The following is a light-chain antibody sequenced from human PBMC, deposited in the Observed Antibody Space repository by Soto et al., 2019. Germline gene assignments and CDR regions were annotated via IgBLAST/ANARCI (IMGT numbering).Light chain of an antibody. V-gene: IGKV3D-15*01. CDR2: GAS. J-gene: IGKJ3*01. CDR3: QQYNNWPGT. CDR1: QSVSSN. Sequence: EIVMTQSPATLSVSPGERATLSCRASQSVSSNLAWYQKKPGQAPRLLIYGASTRATGIPARFSGSGSGTEFTLTISSLQFVAVYYCQQYNNWPGTFGPGTKVDIK.